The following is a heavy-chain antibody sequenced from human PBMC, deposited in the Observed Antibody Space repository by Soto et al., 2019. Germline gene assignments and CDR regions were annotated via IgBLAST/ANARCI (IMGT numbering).Heavy chain of an antibody. CDR3: VKEGKMGVEGFDF. V-gene: IGHV3-23*01. J-gene: IGHJ4*02. CDR2: IRGDLVTT. CDR1: GFTFSDHA. Sequence: GGYLRLSCATSGFTFSDHAMHWVRQAPGEGLEWVSGIRGDLVTTPYADSVKGRFTISRDNSKNTLYLQMNSLRAEDTAIYYCVKEGKMGVEGFDFSGQGTLVTVSS. D-gene: IGHD1-26*01.